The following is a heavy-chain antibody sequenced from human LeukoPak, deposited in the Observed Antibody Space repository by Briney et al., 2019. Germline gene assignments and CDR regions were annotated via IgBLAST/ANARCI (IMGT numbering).Heavy chain of an antibody. CDR3: ARSLTAAAGNFDY. CDR2: ISSSSNSI. J-gene: IGHJ4*02. CDR1: GFTFSSYN. Sequence: GSLRLSCAASGFTFSSYNMNWVRQAPGKGLEWVSYISSSSNSIYYADSVKGRFTISRDNSKNTLYLQMNSLRAADTAVYYCARSLTAAAGNFDYWGQGTLVTVSS. D-gene: IGHD6-13*01. V-gene: IGHV3-48*01.